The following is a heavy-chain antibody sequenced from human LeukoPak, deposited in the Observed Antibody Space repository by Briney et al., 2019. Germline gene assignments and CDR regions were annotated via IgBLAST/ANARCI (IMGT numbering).Heavy chain of an antibody. Sequence: GGSLRLSCAASGFTFSSYSMNWVRQAPGKGLEWVSSISSSSSYIYYADSVKGRFTISRDNAKNSLYLQMNSLRAEDTAVYYCARVGRHAYYYDISGYLDYWGQGALVPSPQ. CDR2: ISSSSSYI. CDR1: GFTFSSYS. J-gene: IGHJ4*02. V-gene: IGHV3-21*01. D-gene: IGHD3-22*01. CDR3: ARVGRHAYYYDISGYLDY.